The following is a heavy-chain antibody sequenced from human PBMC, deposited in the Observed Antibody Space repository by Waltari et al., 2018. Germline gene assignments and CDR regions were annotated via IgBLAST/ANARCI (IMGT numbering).Heavy chain of an antibody. J-gene: IGHJ5*02. V-gene: IGHV1-46*01. CDR1: GYTFTSYY. D-gene: IGHD3-3*01. CDR3: ARDKGLFGVVTNWFDP. Sequence: QVQLVQSGAEVKKPGASVKVSCKASGYTFTSYYMHWVRQAPGQGLEWMGIINPSGGSTSYAQKFQGRVTMTRDTSTSTVYMELSSLRSEDTAVYYCARDKGLFGVVTNWFDPWGQGTLVTVSS. CDR2: INPSGGST.